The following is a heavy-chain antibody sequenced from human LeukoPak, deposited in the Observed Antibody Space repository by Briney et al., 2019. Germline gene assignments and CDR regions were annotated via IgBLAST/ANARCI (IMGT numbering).Heavy chain of an antibody. CDR3: ARGPYAGDWFDP. Sequence: ASVKVSSKASGYTFTVYSMHWVRQAPGQGLEWMGWINPNSGGTNYAQKFQGRVTMTRDTSISTTYMELSRLRSDDTAVYYCARGPYAGDWFDPWGQGTLVTVSS. CDR1: GYTFTVYS. V-gene: IGHV1-2*02. CDR2: INPNSGGT. J-gene: IGHJ5*02. D-gene: IGHD4-23*01.